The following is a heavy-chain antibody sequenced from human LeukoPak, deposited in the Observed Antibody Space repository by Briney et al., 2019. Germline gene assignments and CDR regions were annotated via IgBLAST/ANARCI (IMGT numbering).Heavy chain of an antibody. Sequence: SETLSLTCAVYGGSFSGYYWSWIRQPPGKGLEWIGEINHSGSTNYNPSLKSRVTISVDTSKNQFSLKLSSVTAADTAVYYCARLLWGIFDYWGQGTLVTVSS. CDR3: ARLLWGIFDY. CDR2: INHSGST. D-gene: IGHD3-16*01. V-gene: IGHV4-34*01. J-gene: IGHJ4*02. CDR1: GGSFSGYY.